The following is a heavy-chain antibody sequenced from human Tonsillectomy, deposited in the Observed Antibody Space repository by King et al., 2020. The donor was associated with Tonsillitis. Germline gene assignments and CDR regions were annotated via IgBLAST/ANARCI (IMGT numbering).Heavy chain of an antibody. D-gene: IGHD2-2*01. CDR3: ARGPEHQLPYNWCDP. J-gene: IGHJ5*02. CDR2: IKQDGSEK. CDR1: GFTFSSYW. V-gene: IGHV3-7*01. Sequence: VQLVESGGGLVQPGGSLRLSCAASGFTFSSYWMNWVRQAPGKGLEWVANIKQDGSEKYYVDSVKGRFTISRDNAKNSLYLQMNSLRAEDTAVYYCARGPEHQLPYNWCDPCGQGTLVTVSS.